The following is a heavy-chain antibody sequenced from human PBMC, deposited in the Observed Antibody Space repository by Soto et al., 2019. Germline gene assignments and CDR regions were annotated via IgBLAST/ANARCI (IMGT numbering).Heavy chain of an antibody. CDR2: IAPHSGRT. V-gene: IGHV1-18*04. D-gene: IGHD3-10*01. J-gene: IGHJ5*02. CDR3: ARAATGSYHSAS. CDR1: GYAFTSYG. Sequence: QVQLVQSGPEVKNPGASVRVSCVASGYAFTSYGVTWVRQAPGQGLEWMGWIAPHSGRTTYLPKFQGRVTMTADVSTKTAYIELRSLTSDDTGTYFCARAATGSYHSASWGQGTVVTVSS.